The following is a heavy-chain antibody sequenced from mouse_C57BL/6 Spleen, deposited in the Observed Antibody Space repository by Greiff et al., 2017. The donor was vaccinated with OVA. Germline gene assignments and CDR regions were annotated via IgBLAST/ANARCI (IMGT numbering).Heavy chain of an antibody. CDR1: GYTFTSYW. V-gene: IGHV1-53*01. D-gene: IGHD2-1*01. J-gene: IGHJ4*01. CDR3: ARSGEIYCGNLWAMDY. CDR2: INPSNGGT. Sequence: VQLQQSGTELVKPGASVKLSCKASGYTFTSYWMHWVKQRPGQGLEWIGNINPSNGGTNYNEKFKSKATLTVDKSSSTAYMQLSSLTSEDSAVYDCARSGEIYCGNLWAMDYWGQGTSVTVSS.